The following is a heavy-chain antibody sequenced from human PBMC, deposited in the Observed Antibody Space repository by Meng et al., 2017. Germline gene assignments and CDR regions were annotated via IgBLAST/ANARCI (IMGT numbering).Heavy chain of an antibody. CDR3: ARGSYSFDS. D-gene: IGHD1-26*01. J-gene: IGHJ4*02. Sequence: QIQLPQSGPGLVKPPPTLSLICAISGDSVSSNSAAWNWIRQSPSRGLEWLGRAYYRSKWYHDYAESVKSRISIDPDTSKNQFSLQLRSVTPEDSAVYYCARGSYSFDSWGQRTLVTVSS. V-gene: IGHV6-1*01. CDR2: AYYRSKWYH. CDR1: GDSVSSNSAA.